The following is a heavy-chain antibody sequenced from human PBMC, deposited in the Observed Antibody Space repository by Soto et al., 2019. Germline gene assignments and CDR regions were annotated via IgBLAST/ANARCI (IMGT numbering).Heavy chain of an antibody. CDR3: ASNSGSYLYYYALDV. CDR2: IYPGDSDT. J-gene: IGHJ6*02. Sequence: PGESLKISCKGSGYSFTSYWIGWVRQMPGKGLEWMGIIYPGDSDTRYSPSFQGQVTISADKSISTAYLQWSSLKASDTAMYYCASNSGSYLYYYALDVWGPGTTVTVSS. D-gene: IGHD1-26*01. V-gene: IGHV5-51*01. CDR1: GYSFTSYW.